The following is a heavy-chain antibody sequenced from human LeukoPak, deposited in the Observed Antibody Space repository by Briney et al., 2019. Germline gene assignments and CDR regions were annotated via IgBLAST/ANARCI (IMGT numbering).Heavy chain of an antibody. D-gene: IGHD2-15*01. CDR1: GGSFSGYY. CDR2: INHSGST. V-gene: IGHV4-34*01. CDR3: ARHAPRYCSGGSCYSVGLDY. Sequence: SETLSLTCAVYGGSFSGYYWSWIRQPPGKGLEWIGEINHSGSTNNNPSLKSRVTISVDTSKNQFSLTLSSVTAADTAVYYCARHAPRYCSGGSCYSVGLDYWGQGTLVTVSS. J-gene: IGHJ4*02.